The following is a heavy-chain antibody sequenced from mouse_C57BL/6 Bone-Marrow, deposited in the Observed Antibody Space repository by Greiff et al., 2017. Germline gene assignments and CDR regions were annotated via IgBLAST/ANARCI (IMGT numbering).Heavy chain of an antibody. CDR3: ARKVTMDY. J-gene: IGHJ4*01. CDR1: GYTFTSYW. V-gene: IGHV1-55*01. D-gene: IGHD1-3*01. CDR2: IYPGSGST. Sequence: VQLQQPGAELVKPGASVKMSCKASGYTFTSYWITWVKQRPGQGLEWIGDIYPGSGSTNYNEKFKSKATLTADTSSSTAYMQLSSLTSEDSAVYYCARKVTMDYWGQGTSVTVSS.